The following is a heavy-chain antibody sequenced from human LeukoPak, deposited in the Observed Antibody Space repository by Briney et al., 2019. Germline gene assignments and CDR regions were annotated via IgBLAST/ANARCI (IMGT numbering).Heavy chain of an antibody. CDR1: GDSISNSIYY. Sequence: PSETLSLTCTVSGDSISNSIYYWAWIRQPPGKGLEWIGTIDYSGSTYYNPSLESRATISIDKSKNQFSLKLSSVTAADTAVYYCAREGWSWNYGGYWGQGTLVTVSS. J-gene: IGHJ4*02. V-gene: IGHV4-39*07. CDR2: IDYSGST. CDR3: AREGWSWNYGGY. D-gene: IGHD1-7*01.